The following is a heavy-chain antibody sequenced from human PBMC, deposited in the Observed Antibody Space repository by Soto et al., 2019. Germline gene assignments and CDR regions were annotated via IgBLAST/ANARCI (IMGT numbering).Heavy chain of an antibody. Sequence: PGGSLRLSCAASGFTFSNYAMNWVRQAPGRGLEWVSTISGSGGSTYYADSVKGRFTICRDNSKNTLYLQMSGLRAEDTVVFYCAKDHTAAGRSYYYYAMDVWGQGTTVTVS. J-gene: IGHJ6*02. CDR1: GFTFSNYA. D-gene: IGHD6-13*01. V-gene: IGHV3-23*01. CDR2: ISGSGGST. CDR3: AKDHTAAGRSYYYYAMDV.